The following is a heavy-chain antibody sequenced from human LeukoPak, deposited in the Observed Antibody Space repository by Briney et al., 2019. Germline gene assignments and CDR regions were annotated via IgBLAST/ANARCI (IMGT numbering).Heavy chain of an antibody. Sequence: SETLSLTCTVSGGSISSSSYYWGWIRQPPGKGLEWIGSIYHSGSTYYNPSLKSRVTISVDRSKNQFSLKLSSVTAADTAVYYCAREGSGTTGYWGQGTLVTVSS. CDR1: GGSISSSSYY. CDR2: IYHSGST. V-gene: IGHV4-39*07. J-gene: IGHJ4*02. CDR3: AREGSGTTGY. D-gene: IGHD1-7*01.